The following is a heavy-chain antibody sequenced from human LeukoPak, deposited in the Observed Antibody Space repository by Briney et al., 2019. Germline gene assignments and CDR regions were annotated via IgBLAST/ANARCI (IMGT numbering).Heavy chain of an antibody. D-gene: IGHD1-26*01. Sequence: ASVKVSCKASGYIFTSYYMHWVRQAPGQGLEWMGIINPSGGGTNYAQKFQGRVTMTRDMSTSTVYMELSSLRSEDTAVYYCARLSYSGNYFFDYWGQGTLVTVSS. J-gene: IGHJ4*02. CDR3: ARLSYSGNYFFDY. V-gene: IGHV1-46*01. CDR2: INPSGGGT. CDR1: GYIFTSYY.